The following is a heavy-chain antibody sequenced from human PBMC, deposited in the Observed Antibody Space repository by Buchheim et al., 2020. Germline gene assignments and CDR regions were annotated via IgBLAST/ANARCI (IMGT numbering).Heavy chain of an antibody. CDR1: GFTFSSYY. CDR2: ISSSGSNI. V-gene: IGHV3-11*04. Sequence: QVQLVESGGGLVKPGRSLRLSCAASGFTFSSYYMRWVRQAPGKGLEWVSFISSSGSNIYYADSVKGRFTISRDNAKNSLYLQMNSLRAEDTAVYYCARDYDSSWYYTEYFDYWGQGTL. CDR3: ARDYDSSWYYTEYFDY. D-gene: IGHD3-22*01. J-gene: IGHJ4*02.